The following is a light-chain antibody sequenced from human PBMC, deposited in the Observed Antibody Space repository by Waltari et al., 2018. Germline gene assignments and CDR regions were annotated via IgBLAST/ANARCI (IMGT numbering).Light chain of an antibody. Sequence: IVLTQSPDSLPVSLGERATIHCKSSQNILYNSHNKNYLAWYQQKPGQPPKLLIYCASTRQFGVPERFSGSGSGTDFTLTISSLQAEDVAVYYCQQFFGTPWTFGQGTKVEIK. V-gene: IGKV4-1*01. J-gene: IGKJ1*01. CDR1: QNILYNSHNKNY. CDR2: CAS. CDR3: QQFFGTPWT.